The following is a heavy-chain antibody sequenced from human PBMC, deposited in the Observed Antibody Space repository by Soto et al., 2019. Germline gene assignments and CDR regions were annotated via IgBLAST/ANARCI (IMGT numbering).Heavy chain of an antibody. CDR3: AREDYGEHYFDY. D-gene: IGHD4-17*01. CDR2: ISYDGNYK. J-gene: IGHJ4*02. Sequence: ESGGGVVQPGRSLRLSCGASGFPFKNHAMHWVRQAPGKGLEWVAVISYDGNYKYYADSVKGRFTISRDNSKNTLYLQMSSLRVEDTAVYYCAREDYGEHYFDYWGQGTLVTVSS. CDR1: GFPFKNHA. V-gene: IGHV3-30-3*01.